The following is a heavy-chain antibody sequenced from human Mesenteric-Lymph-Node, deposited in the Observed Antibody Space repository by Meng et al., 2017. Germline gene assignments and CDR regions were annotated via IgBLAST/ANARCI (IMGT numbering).Heavy chain of an antibody. J-gene: IGHJ4*02. Sequence: GGSLRLSCAASGFTFSTYAMSWVRQAPGKGLEWVSDISASGGRTYYADSVKGRFTISRDNSKSTLFLQMNSLRAEDTAVYYCAKMLWFGELFHGPFDSWGQGTLVTVSS. CDR3: AKMLWFGELFHGPFDS. CDR1: GFTFSTYA. D-gene: IGHD3-10*01. V-gene: IGHV3-23*01. CDR2: ISASGGRT.